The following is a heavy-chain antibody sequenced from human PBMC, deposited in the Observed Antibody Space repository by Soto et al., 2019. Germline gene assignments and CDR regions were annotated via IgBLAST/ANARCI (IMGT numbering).Heavy chain of an antibody. Sequence: PSETLSLTCTLSGGSISGYYWSWIRQPPGKGLEWIGYVYYSGSTKYNPSLESRVTISVDMSNNQFSLKLSSVTAADTAVYYCARAGGAYSSSPGDWFDPWGQGTLVTVSS. V-gene: IGHV4-59*12. D-gene: IGHD6-6*01. CDR3: ARAGGAYSSSPGDWFDP. CDR2: VYYSGST. CDR1: GGSISGYY. J-gene: IGHJ5*02.